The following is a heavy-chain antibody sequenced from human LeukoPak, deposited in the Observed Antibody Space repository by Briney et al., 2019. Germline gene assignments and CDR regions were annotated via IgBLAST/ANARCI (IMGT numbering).Heavy chain of an antibody. CDR2: IKSKTDGGTT. D-gene: IGHD3-22*01. V-gene: IGHV3-15*01. CDR1: GFTFSNAW. Sequence: PGGSLRLSCAASGFTFSNAWMSWVRQAPGKGLEWVGRIKSKTDGGTTDYAAPVKGRFTISRDDSKNTLYLQMNSLRAEDTAVYYCARGGYYYDSSGDYWGQGTLVTVSS. CDR3: ARGGYYYDSSGDY. J-gene: IGHJ4*02.